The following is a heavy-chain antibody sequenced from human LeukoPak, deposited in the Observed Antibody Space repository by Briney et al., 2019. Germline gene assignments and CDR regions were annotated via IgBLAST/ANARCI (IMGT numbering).Heavy chain of an antibody. CDR2: ISGSGGST. D-gene: IGHD3-22*01. CDR3: AKPYDSSGYYYIDY. V-gene: IGHV3-23*01. J-gene: IGHJ4*02. CDR1: GFTFSSYA. Sequence: GGSLRLSCAASGFTFSSYAMSWVRQAPGKRLEWVSAISGSGGSTYYADSVKGRFTISRDNSKNTLYLQMNSLRAEDTAVYYCAKPYDSSGYYYIDYWGQGTLVTVSS.